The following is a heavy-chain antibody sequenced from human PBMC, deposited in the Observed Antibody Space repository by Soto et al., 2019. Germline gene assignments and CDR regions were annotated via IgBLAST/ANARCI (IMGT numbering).Heavy chain of an antibody. D-gene: IGHD2-15*01. J-gene: IGHJ6*02. Sequence: SDTLSLTCTVSGGSISSGGYYWSWIRQHPGRGLEWIGYIYYSGSIYYNPSLKSRVTISVDTSKNQFSLDLSSVTAADTAVYYCARVGYCSGGSCYGYYYYYGMDVWGQGTTVTVSS. V-gene: IGHV4-31*03. CDR3: ARVGYCSGGSCYGYYYYYGMDV. CDR2: IYYSGSI. CDR1: GGSISSGGYY.